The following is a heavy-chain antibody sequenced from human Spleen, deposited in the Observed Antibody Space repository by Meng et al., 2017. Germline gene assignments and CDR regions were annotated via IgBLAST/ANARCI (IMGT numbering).Heavy chain of an antibody. D-gene: IGHD2-8*01. CDR2: LSYTGTT. Sequence: QVRLEEACPGLGRPSDTLSLNCTVSHDAVRNGEYDWGWIRQPAGKGLEWIGSLSYTGTTTHNPSLKSRVTMSVDTSKNQFSLRLSSVTAADTAVYYCATMVRQRGDFDCWGQGTLVTVSS. J-gene: IGHJ4*02. V-gene: IGHV4-61*08. CDR3: ATMVRQRGDFDC. CDR1: HDAVRNGEYD.